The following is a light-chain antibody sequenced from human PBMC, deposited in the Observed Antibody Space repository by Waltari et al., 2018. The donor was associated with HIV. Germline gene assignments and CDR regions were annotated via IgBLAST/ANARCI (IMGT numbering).Light chain of an antibody. Sequence: DIQVTQSPSSVSASIGDRVTITCRAIQGLTSYLAWYQQKPGNTPKLLISATSTFQSGVPSRFSGSGSGTDFTLTISNLQPEEFATYYCLQALSFPLTFGPGTKVEVK. V-gene: IGKV1-12*01. CDR3: LQALSFPLT. CDR1: QGLTSY. CDR2: ATS. J-gene: IGKJ3*01.